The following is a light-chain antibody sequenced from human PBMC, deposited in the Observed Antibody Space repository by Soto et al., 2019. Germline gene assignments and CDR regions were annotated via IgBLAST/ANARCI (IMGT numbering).Light chain of an antibody. CDR1: QNVRTF. V-gene: IGKV3D-15*01. CDR3: QQYNNWPRT. J-gene: IGKJ1*01. Sequence: EVVLTQSPATLSLSPGERATLACLASQNVRTFLDWYQQKPGQAPRLLIYGASNRATGIPARFSGSGSGTEFTLTISSLQSEDFAVYYCQQYNNWPRTFGQGTKVDIK. CDR2: GAS.